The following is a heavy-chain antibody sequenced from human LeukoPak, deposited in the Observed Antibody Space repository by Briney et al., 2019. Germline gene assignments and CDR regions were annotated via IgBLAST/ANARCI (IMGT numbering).Heavy chain of an antibody. CDR2: IRQDGGEQ. Sequence: GGSLRLSCAASGFTFSSYAMSWVRQAPGKGLEWVANIRQDGGEQYYMDSVKGRFTISRDNGKNSAYLQMNSLRVEDTAVYYCARDGDTAIRGANFDYWGQGTLVTVSS. CDR1: GFTFSSYA. V-gene: IGHV3-7*01. D-gene: IGHD3-10*01. CDR3: ARDGDTAIRGANFDY. J-gene: IGHJ4*02.